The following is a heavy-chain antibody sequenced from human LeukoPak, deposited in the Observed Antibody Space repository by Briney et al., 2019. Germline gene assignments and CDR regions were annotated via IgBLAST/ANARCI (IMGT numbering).Heavy chain of an antibody. J-gene: IGHJ4*02. V-gene: IGHV4-61*02. Sequence: PSETLSLTCTVSGGSISSGSYYWSWIRQPAGKGLEWIGRIYTSGSTDYNPSLKSRVTISVDTSKNQFSLKLSSVTAADTAVYYCAGSSYYYDSRGYFDYWGQGTLVTVSS. D-gene: IGHD3-22*01. CDR1: GGSISSGSYY. CDR3: AGSSYYYDSRGYFDY. CDR2: IYTSGST.